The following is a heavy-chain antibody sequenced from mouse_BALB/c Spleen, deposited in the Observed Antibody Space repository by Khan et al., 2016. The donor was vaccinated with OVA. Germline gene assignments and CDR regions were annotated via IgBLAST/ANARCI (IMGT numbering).Heavy chain of an antibody. J-gene: IGHJ3*01. D-gene: IGHD2-4*01. V-gene: IGHV2-2*02. CDR1: GFSLTTYG. CDR2: IWSGGTT. Sequence: QVQLKESGPGLVQPSQSLSITCTVSGFSLTTYGVHWVRQSPGKGLEWLGVIWSGGTTDYSAAFISRLSINKDNSKSQVFFKMNSLQANDTAIYYCARNYDYDEGLAYWGQGTLVTVSA. CDR3: ARNYDYDEGLAY.